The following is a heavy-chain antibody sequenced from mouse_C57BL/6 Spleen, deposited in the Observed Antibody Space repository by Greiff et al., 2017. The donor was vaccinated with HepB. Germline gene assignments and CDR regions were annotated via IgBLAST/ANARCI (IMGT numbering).Heavy chain of an antibody. CDR2: IYPGDGDT. J-gene: IGHJ4*01. D-gene: IGHD2-10*02. V-gene: IGHV1-82*01. Sequence: VQLQQSGPELVKPGASVKISCKASGYAFSSSWMNWVKQRPGKGLEWIGRIYPGDGDTNYNGKLKGKATLTADKSSSTAYMQLRSLTSEDSAVYFCAREGVWPYYYAMDYWGQGTSVTVSS. CDR1: GYAFSSSW. CDR3: AREGVWPYYYAMDY.